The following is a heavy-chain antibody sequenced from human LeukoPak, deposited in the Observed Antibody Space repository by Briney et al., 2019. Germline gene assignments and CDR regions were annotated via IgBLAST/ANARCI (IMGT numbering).Heavy chain of an antibody. V-gene: IGHV1-2*02. CDR1: GYSFTGFY. CDR3: ARGGDDSGVYFAY. Sequence: ASVKVSCTASGYSFTGFYIHWVRQAPGQGLEWMAWINPQSGATNYAQKFKGRITTTRDMSITTAYMEVTTLRSDDTAVYYCARGGDDSGVYFAYWGQGTLVTVSS. J-gene: IGHJ4*02. CDR2: INPQSGAT. D-gene: IGHD3-22*01.